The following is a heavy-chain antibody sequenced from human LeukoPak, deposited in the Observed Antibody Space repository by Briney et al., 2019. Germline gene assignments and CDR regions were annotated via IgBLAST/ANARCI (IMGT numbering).Heavy chain of an antibody. CDR1: GASISGSGYY. D-gene: IGHD1-26*01. CDR3: VKSGGYGLIDY. Sequence: SETLSLTCAVSGASISGSGYYLGWIRQPPGNGLEWIGNIYYTGSTYYNASLQSRVTISIDMSKNQFSLRLNSVTAADTAMYYCVKSGGYGLIDYWGQGTLVTVSS. CDR2: IYYTGST. V-gene: IGHV4-39*01. J-gene: IGHJ4*02.